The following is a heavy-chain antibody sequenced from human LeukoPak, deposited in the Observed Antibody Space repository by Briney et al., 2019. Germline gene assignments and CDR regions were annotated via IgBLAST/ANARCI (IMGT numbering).Heavy chain of an antibody. D-gene: IGHD3-10*01. J-gene: IGHJ4*02. Sequence: GGSLRLSCAASGFTFSDYYMSWIRQAPGKGPEWVSYISSSGSTIYYADSVKGRFTISRDNAKNSLYLQMNSLRAEDTAVYYCARDGQWFGELSAFDYWGQGTLVTVSS. V-gene: IGHV3-11*04. CDR1: GFTFSDYY. CDR2: ISSSGSTI. CDR3: ARDGQWFGELSAFDY.